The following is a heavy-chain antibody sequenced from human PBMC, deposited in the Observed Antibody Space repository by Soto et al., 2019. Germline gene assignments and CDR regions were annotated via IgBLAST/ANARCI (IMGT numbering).Heavy chain of an antibody. J-gene: IGHJ6*02. CDR3: AKDFTIPAAGARYYGMDV. CDR2: ISYDGSNK. Sequence: QVQLVESGGGVVQPGRSLRLSCAASGFTFSSYGMHWVRQAPGKGLEWVAVISYDGSNKYYADSVKGRFTISRDNSKNTLYLQMNSLRAEDTAVYYCAKDFTIPAAGARYYGMDVWGQGTTVTVSS. CDR1: GFTFSSYG. V-gene: IGHV3-30*18. D-gene: IGHD3-3*01.